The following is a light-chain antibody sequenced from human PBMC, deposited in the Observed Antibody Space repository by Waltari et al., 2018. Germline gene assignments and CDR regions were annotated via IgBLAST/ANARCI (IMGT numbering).Light chain of an antibody. CDR1: PGPVTSGHY. CDR3: LLSYSLARLWV. Sequence: QAVVTQEPSLTVSPGGTVTLTCGSSPGPVTSGHYAFWFQQKAGQAPRALIYDTSNRSSWTPARFSGSLLGGKAALTLSGAQPEDEAEYHCLLSYSLARLWVFGGGTRLTVL. V-gene: IGLV7-46*01. CDR2: DTS. J-gene: IGLJ3*02.